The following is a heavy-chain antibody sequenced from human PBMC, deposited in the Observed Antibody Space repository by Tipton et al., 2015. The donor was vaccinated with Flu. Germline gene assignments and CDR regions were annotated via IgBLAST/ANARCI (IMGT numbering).Heavy chain of an antibody. D-gene: IGHD1-26*01. Sequence: VQLVQSGAEVKKPGESLKISCKGSGYRFISYYIGWVRQMLGKGLEWMGIILPADSETRYSPSFQGQVTVSADKSISTAYLQWSGLKASDPAMYYCARLGRGGSYYGGSLYHYAMDVWGQGTTVTVSS. J-gene: IGHJ6*02. CDR3: ARLGRGGSYYGGSLYHYAMDV. CDR1: GYRFISYY. V-gene: IGHV5-51*01. CDR2: ILPADSET.